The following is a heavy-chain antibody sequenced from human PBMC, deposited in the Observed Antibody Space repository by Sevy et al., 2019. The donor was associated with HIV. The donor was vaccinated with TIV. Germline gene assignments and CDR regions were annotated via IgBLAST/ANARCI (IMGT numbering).Heavy chain of an antibody. V-gene: IGHV3-23*01. J-gene: IGHJ4*02. CDR1: GLTLTTTG. CDR2: VTSDGTT. D-gene: IGHD3-16*01. Sequence: GGSLRLSCAASGLTLTTTGMSWVRQAPGKGLEWVAGVTSDGTTYYADSVRDRFTVSRDNSKNTLYLQLNSLRADETAVFYCAGGDTTMITDLDYWGQGTLVTVSS. CDR3: AGGDTTMITDLDY.